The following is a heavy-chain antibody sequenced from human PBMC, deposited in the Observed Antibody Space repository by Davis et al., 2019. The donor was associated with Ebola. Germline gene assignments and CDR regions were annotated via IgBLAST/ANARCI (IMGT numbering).Heavy chain of an antibody. CDR3: ARHWGSSSWFDP. CDR1: GYSFSTYW. D-gene: IGHD6-6*01. J-gene: IGHJ5*02. Sequence: GESLKISCKGSGYSFSTYWIAWVRQTPAKGLEWMGIIYAGDSDTRYSPSFQGQVTISGDKSISTAYLHWSSLKASDTAMYYCARHWGSSSWFDPLGQGTLVTVSS. V-gene: IGHV5-51*01. CDR2: IYAGDSDT.